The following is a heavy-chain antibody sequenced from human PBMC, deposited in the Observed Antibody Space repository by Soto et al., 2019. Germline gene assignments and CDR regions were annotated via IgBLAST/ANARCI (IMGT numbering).Heavy chain of an antibody. V-gene: IGHV3-7*01. CDR3: AREGRESTGMDV. Sequence: GGSLRLSCAASGFTFSNYWMSWVRQAPGKGLEWVANIKQRGSEKYYVDSVKGRFTISRDNAKLYLQMNSLRPEDTAVYYCAREGRESTGMDVWGKGTTVTVSS. CDR1: GFTFSNYW. CDR2: IKQRGSEK. D-gene: IGHD3-10*01. J-gene: IGHJ6*04.